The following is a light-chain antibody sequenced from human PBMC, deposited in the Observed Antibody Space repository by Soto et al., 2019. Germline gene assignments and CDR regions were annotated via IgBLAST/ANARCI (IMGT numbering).Light chain of an antibody. CDR3: QSYGSSLSGYV. CDR2: GNN. V-gene: IGLV1-40*01. CDR1: SSNIGASYD. Sequence: QSVLTQPPSVSGAPGQRVTISCTGSSNIGASYDVHWYQQLPGTAPKLLMFGNNNRHSGVPDRFSGSKSGTSASLAITGLQAEEEADDYCQSYGSSLSGYVFGTGTKLTVL. J-gene: IGLJ1*01.